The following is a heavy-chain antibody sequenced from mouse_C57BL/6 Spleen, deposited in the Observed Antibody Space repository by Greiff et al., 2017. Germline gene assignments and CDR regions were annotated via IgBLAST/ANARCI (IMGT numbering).Heavy chain of an antibody. CDR2: IDPSDSYT. CDR3: ARREGYAMDY. Sequence: QVQLQQPGAELVRPGTSVKLSCKASGYTFTSYWMHWVKQRPGQGLEWIGVIDPSDSYTNYNQKFKGKATLTVDTSSSTAYMQLSSLTSEDSAAYYCARREGYAMDYWGQGTSVTVSS. CDR1: GYTFTSYW. V-gene: IGHV1-59*01. J-gene: IGHJ4*01.